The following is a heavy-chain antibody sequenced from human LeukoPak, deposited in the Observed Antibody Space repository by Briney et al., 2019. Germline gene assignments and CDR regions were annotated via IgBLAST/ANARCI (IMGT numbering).Heavy chain of an antibody. J-gene: IGHJ4*02. V-gene: IGHV1-69*13. CDR2: IIPIFGTA. D-gene: IGHD1-26*01. CDR3: ATSGDPARATIDY. CDR1: GGTFSSYA. Sequence: ASVKVSCKASGGTFSSYAISWVRQAPGQGLEWMGGIIPIFGTANYAQKFQGRVTITADESTSTAYMELSSLRSEDTAVYYCATSGDPARATIDYWGQGTLVTVSS.